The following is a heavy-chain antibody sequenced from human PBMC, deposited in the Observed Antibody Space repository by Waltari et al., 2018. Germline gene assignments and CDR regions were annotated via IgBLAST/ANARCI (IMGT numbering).Heavy chain of an antibody. Sequence: QVQLVESGGGVVQPGGSLRLSCTAPGLTFSASGMHWVRQAPGKGLEWVAFIRYDGSNKYYSDSVKGRFTISRDNSKNTLFLQMNSLRVEDTSVYYCATKDGIGDYYYMDVWGKGATVTISS. J-gene: IGHJ6*03. D-gene: IGHD1-1*01. V-gene: IGHV3-30*02. CDR3: ATKDGIGDYYYMDV. CDR2: IRYDGSNK. CDR1: GLTFSASG.